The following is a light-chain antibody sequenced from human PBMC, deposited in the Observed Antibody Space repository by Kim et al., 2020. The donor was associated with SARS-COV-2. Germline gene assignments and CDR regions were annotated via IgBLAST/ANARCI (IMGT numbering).Light chain of an antibody. CDR2: KDS. CDR3: QSADGSGTYV. CDR1: ALPEKQ. Sequence: VSPGQTAGITCAGEALPEKQTYWYQQKSGQAPLLLIYKDSERPSGIPGRFSGSSSGTTVTLTISGVQAEDDADYYCQSADGSGTYVFGTGTKVTVL. V-gene: IGLV3-25*03. J-gene: IGLJ1*01.